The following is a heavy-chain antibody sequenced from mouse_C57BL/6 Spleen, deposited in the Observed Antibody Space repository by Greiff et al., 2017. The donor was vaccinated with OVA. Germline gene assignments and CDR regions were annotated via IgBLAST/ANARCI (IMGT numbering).Heavy chain of an antibody. V-gene: IGHV1-15*01. CDR3: TRWLLRCYYAMDY. D-gene: IGHD2-3*01. CDR1: GYTFTDYE. CDR2: IDPETGGT. Sequence: VQLQQSGAELVRPGASVTLSCKASGYTFTDYEMHWVKQTPVHGLEWIGAIDPETGGTAYNQKFKGKAILTADKSSSTAYMELRSLTSEDSAVYYCTRWLLRCYYAMDYWGQGTSVTVSS. J-gene: IGHJ4*01.